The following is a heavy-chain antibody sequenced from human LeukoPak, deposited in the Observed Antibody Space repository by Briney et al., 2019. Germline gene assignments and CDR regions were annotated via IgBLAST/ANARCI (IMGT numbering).Heavy chain of an antibody. J-gene: IGHJ4*02. CDR1: GFTFNRYA. CDR2: ISGDGITT. Sequence: GGSLRLSCAASGFTFNRYAMHWVRQAPGKGLEWVGLISGDGITTYYLDSVKGRFTISRDNSKNSLYLQMNSLRTEDTALYYCVTASGIVPSVFHYWGQGTLVTVSS. D-gene: IGHD3-16*02. CDR3: VTASGIVPSVFHY. V-gene: IGHV3-43*02.